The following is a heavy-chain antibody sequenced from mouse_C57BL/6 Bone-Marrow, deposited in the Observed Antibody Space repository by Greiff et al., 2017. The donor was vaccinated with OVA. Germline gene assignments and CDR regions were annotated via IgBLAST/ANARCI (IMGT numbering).Heavy chain of an antibody. CDR2: ICGGGGNT. CDR3: ARQLGD. V-gene: IGHV5-9*01. D-gene: IGHD3-3*01. Sequence: EVLLVESGGGLVKPGASLKLSCAASGFAFSSYTMSWVRQTPGKRLEWVATICGGGGNTYYPDSVKGRFTISRDNAKNTLYLQLSSLRSEDTAMYYCARQLGDWGQGTTLTVCS. CDR1: GFAFSSYT. J-gene: IGHJ2*01.